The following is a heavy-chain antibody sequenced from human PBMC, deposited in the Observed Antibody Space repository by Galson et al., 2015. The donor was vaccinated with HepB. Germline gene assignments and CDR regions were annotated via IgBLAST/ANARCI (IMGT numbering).Heavy chain of an antibody. CDR3: AKAWHDRSGLGYYFHMDV. CDR2: ISGSGGST. V-gene: IGHV3-23*01. J-gene: IGHJ6*03. Sequence: SLRLSCAASGFTFSSYAMSWVRQAPGKGLEWVSAISGSGGSTYYADSVKGRFTISRDNSKNMLFLQMDSLRAEDTALYYCAKAWHDRSGLGYYFHMDVWGKGTTVTVSS. CDR1: GFTFSSYA. D-gene: IGHD1-1*01.